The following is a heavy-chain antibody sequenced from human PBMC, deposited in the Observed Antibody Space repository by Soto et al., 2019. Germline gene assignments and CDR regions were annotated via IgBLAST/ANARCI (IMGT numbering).Heavy chain of an antibody. V-gene: IGHV3-9*01. CDR1: GFTFDDYA. CDR2: ISWNSGSI. D-gene: IGHD2-2*01. Sequence: DVQLVESGGGLVQPGRSLRLSCAASGFTFDDYAMHWVRQAPGKGLEWVSGISWNSGSIGYADSVKGRFTISRDNAKNSLYLQMNSLRAEDTALYYCAKDWIGYCSSTSLFDPWGQGTLVTVSS. CDR3: AKDWIGYCSSTSLFDP. J-gene: IGHJ5*02.